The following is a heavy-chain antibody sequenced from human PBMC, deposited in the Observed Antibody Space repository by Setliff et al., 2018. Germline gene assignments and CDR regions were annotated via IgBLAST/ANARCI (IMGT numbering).Heavy chain of an antibody. CDR1: GFTFSSFA. Sequence: PGGSLRLSCAASGFTFSSFAMSWVRQAPGKGLEWVSTTSGGGGFSTYYADSVKGRFTISRDNSNLYLQMNNLRAEDTAFYFCAKDASYYDISTGANYLDTWGRGTLVTVSS. J-gene: IGHJ4*02. V-gene: IGHV3-23*01. CDR2: TSGGGGFST. CDR3: AKDASYYDISTGANYLDT. D-gene: IGHD3-9*01.